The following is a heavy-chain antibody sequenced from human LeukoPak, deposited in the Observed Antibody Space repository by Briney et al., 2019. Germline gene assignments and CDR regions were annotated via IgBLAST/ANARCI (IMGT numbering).Heavy chain of an antibody. V-gene: IGHV4-59*01. CDR1: GGSFSGYY. CDR3: ARDRYYDSSAHWGIDY. CDR2: IYYSGST. J-gene: IGHJ4*02. D-gene: IGHD3-22*01. Sequence: ASETLSLTCAVYGGSFSGYYWSWIRQPPGKGLEWIGYIYYSGSTNYNPSLKSRVTISVDTSKNQFSLKLSSVTAADTAVYYCARDRYYDSSAHWGIDYWGQGTLVTVSS.